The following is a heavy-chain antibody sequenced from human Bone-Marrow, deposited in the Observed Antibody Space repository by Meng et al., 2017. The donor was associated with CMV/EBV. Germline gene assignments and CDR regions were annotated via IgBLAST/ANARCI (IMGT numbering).Heavy chain of an antibody. CDR2: MTPNSGGP. CDR1: GYSFAAYY. D-gene: IGHD3-10*01. CDR3: ARDFGRSADY. V-gene: IGHV1-2*02. J-gene: IGHJ4*02. Sequence: ASVKVSCKASGYSFAAYYMHWVRQAPGQRFEWLGWMTPNSGGPQYAQKFQGRVTMTRDTSTSTDYMELSSLTSDDTAVYYCARDFGRSADYWGQGTLVTVYS.